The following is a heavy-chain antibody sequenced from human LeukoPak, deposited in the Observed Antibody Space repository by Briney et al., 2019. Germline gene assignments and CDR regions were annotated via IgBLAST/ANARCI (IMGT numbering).Heavy chain of an antibody. CDR2: INPNSGGT. V-gene: IGHV1-2*06. D-gene: IGHD6-19*01. CDR1: GYTFTGYY. J-gene: IGHJ3*02. CDR3: ASPSMWKWLVYDAFDI. Sequence: GASVKVSCKASGYTFTGYYMHWVRQAPGQGLEWMGRINPNSGGTNYAQKFQGRVTVTRDTSISTAYMELSRLRSDDTAVYYCASPSMWKWLVYDAFDIWGQGTMVTVSS.